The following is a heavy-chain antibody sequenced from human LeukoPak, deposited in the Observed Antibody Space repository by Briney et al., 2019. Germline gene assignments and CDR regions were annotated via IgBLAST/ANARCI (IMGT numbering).Heavy chain of an antibody. CDR1: GFTFSNYG. CDR2: IWYDGSNK. V-gene: IGHV3-33*01. Sequence: GGSLRLSCAASGFTFSNYGMHWVRQAPGKGLEWVALIWYDGSNKYYADSVKGRFTISRDNSKNTLYLQMNSLRAEDTAVYYCARDYCRSTSCPTPNYGMDVWGQGTTVTVSS. CDR3: ARDYCRSTSCPTPNYGMDV. J-gene: IGHJ6*02. D-gene: IGHD2-2*01.